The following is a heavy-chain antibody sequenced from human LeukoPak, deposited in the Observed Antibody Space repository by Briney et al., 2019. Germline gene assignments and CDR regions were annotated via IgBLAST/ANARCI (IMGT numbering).Heavy chain of an antibody. CDR1: GYTFTSYA. D-gene: IGHD3-10*01. J-gene: IGHJ5*02. CDR3: AREGYGSGSHHWFDP. V-gene: IGHV1-69*06. CDR2: IIPIFGTA. Sequence: PSVNVSCTASGYTFTSYATHWVRPAPGQRLEWMGGIIPIFGTANYAQTFQGRITITADKSTSTASMELSNLRSYDPAVYCCAREGYGSGSHHWFDPWGQATLVTVSS.